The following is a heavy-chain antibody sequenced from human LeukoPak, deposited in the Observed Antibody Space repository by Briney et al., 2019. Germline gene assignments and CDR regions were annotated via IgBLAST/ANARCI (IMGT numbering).Heavy chain of an antibody. CDR3: ARDGSGRYLYYFDY. CDR2: IYYSGST. D-gene: IGHD3-10*01. Sequence: SKTLSLTCTVSGGSISSGGYYWSWIRQHPGKGLEWIGYIYYSGSTYYNPSLKSRVTISVDTSKNQFSLKLSSVTAADTAVYYCARDGSGRYLYYFDYWGQGTLVTVSS. J-gene: IGHJ4*02. CDR1: GGSISSGGYY. V-gene: IGHV4-31*03.